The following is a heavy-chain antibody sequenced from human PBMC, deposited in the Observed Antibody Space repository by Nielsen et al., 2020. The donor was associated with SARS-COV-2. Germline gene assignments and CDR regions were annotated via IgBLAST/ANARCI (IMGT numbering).Heavy chain of an antibody. CDR3: ARAHRGTYFDAFDI. D-gene: IGHD1-14*01. J-gene: IGHJ3*02. V-gene: IGHV3-30*04. Sequence: GGSLRLSCAASGFTFSSYAMHWVRQAPGKGLEWVAVISYDGSNKYYADSVKGRFTISRDNSKNTLYLQMNSLRAEDTAVYYCARAHRGTYFDAFDIWGQGTMVTVSS. CDR2: ISYDGSNK. CDR1: GFTFSSYA.